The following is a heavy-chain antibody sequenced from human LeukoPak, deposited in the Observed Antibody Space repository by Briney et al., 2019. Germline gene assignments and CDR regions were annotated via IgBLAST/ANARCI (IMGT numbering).Heavy chain of an antibody. J-gene: IGHJ6*03. D-gene: IGHD2-21*02. V-gene: IGHV7-4-1*02. CDR3: ARSGDCGGDCYSDYYYYMDV. Sequence: ASVKVSCKASGYTFTSYAMNWVRQAPGQGLEWMGWINTNTGNPTYAQGFTGRFVFSLDTSVSTAYLQISSLKAEDTAVYYCARSGDCGGDCYSDYYYYMDVWGKGTTVTVSS. CDR2: INTNTGNP. CDR1: GYTFTSYA.